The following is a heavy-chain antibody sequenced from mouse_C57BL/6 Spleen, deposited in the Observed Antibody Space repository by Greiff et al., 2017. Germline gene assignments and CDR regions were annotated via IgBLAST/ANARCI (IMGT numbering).Heavy chain of an antibody. Sequence: VQLQQSGAELMKPGASVKLSCKATGYTFTGYWIELVKQRPGHGLEWIGEILPGSGSTNYNEKFKGKATFTADTSSNTTYLHLSSLTTEDSAIYYCADALFSFAYWGQGTLVTVSA. V-gene: IGHV1-9*01. J-gene: IGHJ3*01. CDR2: ILPGSGST. D-gene: IGHD6-1*01. CDR3: ADALFSFAY. CDR1: GYTFTGYW.